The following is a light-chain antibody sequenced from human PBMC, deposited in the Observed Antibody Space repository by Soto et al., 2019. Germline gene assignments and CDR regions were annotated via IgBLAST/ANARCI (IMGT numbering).Light chain of an antibody. CDR3: SSFTPTSTHV. V-gene: IGLV2-14*03. CDR1: SSDIGGYNY. Sequence: QSVLTQPASVSGSHGQSITISCTGTSSDIGGYNYVSWYQHLPGKAPKLMIYDVSNRPSGVSDRFSGSKSGNTASLTISGLQAEDEADYYCSSFTPTSTHVFGSGTKVTVL. J-gene: IGLJ1*01. CDR2: DVS.